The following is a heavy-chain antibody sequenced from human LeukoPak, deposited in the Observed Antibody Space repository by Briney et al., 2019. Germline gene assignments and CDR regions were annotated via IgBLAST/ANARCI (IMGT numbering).Heavy chain of an antibody. CDR2: ITSSDNTI. J-gene: IGHJ6*03. Sequence: PGGSLRLSCAASGFTFSDYYMSWIRQAPGKGLEWVSYITSSDNTIYYADSVKGRFTISRDNTKNTLYLQMNSLRGDDTAVYYCAKSYSYYHMDDWGKGTSVTVSS. V-gene: IGHV3-11*01. CDR1: GFTFSDYY. CDR3: AKSYSYYHMDD.